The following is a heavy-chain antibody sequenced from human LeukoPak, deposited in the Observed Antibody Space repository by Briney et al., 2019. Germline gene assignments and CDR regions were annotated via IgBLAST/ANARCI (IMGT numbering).Heavy chain of an antibody. V-gene: IGHV3-30*02. CDR2: LRYDGSNK. Sequence: PGGSLRLFCAASGCTFSSYGMHWVRQAPGKGLEWVAFLRYDGSNKDYADSVKGRFTISRDNAKNSLYLQMNSLRAEDTAVYYCAREGGYSYGQFDYWGQGTLVTVSS. CDR1: GCTFSSYG. CDR3: AREGGYSYGQFDY. J-gene: IGHJ4*02. D-gene: IGHD5-18*01.